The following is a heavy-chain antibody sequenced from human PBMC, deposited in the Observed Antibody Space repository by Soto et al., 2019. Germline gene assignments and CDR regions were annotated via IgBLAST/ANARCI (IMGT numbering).Heavy chain of an antibody. CDR2: IYSGGST. V-gene: IGHV3-66*01. J-gene: IGHJ6*03. CDR1: GFTVSSNY. D-gene: IGHD3-10*01. CDR3: ARTYGSGSYYDYYYMDV. Sequence: EVQLVESGGGLVQPGGSLRLSCAASGFTVSSNYMSWVRQAPGKGLEWVSVIYSGGSTYYADSVKGRFTISRDNSKNTLDLQMNSLRADDTAVYYCARTYGSGSYYDYYYMDVWGKGTTVTVSS.